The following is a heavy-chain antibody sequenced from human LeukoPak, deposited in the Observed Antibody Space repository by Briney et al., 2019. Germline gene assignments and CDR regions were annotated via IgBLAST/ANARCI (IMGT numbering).Heavy chain of an antibody. J-gene: IGHJ4*02. V-gene: IGHV3-7*03. D-gene: IGHD6-13*01. CDR2: IKQDGSEK. CDR1: GFTLSSYW. CDR3: ARDRYSSSWYGTRLDY. Sequence: GGSLRLSCAASGFTLSSYWMSWVRQAPGKGVEWVANIKQDGSEKYYVDSVKGRFTISRDNAKNSLYLQMNSLRAEDTAVYYCARDRYSSSWYGTRLDYWGQGTLVTVSS.